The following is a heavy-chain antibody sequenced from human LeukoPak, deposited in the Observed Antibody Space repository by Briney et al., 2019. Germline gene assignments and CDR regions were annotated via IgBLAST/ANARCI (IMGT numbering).Heavy chain of an antibody. CDR3: ARGIWFGELLGVD. CDR2: MNPNSGNT. J-gene: IGHJ4*02. D-gene: IGHD3-10*01. Sequence: ASVKVSCKASGYSFSSHDINWVRQATGQGLEWMGWMNPNSGNTGYAQKFQGRVTMTRNTSISTAYMELSSLRSEDTAVYYCARGIWFGELLGVDWGQGTLVTVSS. V-gene: IGHV1-8*01. CDR1: GYSFSSHD.